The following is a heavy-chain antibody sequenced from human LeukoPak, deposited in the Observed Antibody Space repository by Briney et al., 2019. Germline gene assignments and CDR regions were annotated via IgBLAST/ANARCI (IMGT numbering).Heavy chain of an antibody. V-gene: IGHV1-18*01. Sequence: ASVKVSCKASGYTFTNYDFSWVRQAPGQGLEWMGRISTYSGSTNYAQKFQGRVTITADKSTSTAYMELSSLRSEDTAVYYCARDRYDYVWGSYRSRFDPWGQGTLVTVSS. CDR3: ARDRYDYVWGSYRSRFDP. CDR1: GYTFTNYD. CDR2: ISTYSGST. J-gene: IGHJ5*02. D-gene: IGHD3-16*02.